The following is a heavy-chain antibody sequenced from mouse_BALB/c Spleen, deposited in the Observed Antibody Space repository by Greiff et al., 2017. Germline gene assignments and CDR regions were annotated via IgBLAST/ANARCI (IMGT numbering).Heavy chain of an antibody. CDR2: ISSGSSTI. J-gene: IGHJ2*01. D-gene: IGHD2-14*01. Sequence: EVQLVESGGGLVQPGGSRKLSCAASGFTFSSFGMHWVRQAPEKGLEWVAYISSGSSTIYYADTVKGRFTISRDNPKNTLFLQMTSLRSEDTAMYYCARGDYRYDGGGDYWGQGTTLTVSS. CDR3: ARGDYRYDGGGDY. V-gene: IGHV5-17*02. CDR1: GFTFSSFG.